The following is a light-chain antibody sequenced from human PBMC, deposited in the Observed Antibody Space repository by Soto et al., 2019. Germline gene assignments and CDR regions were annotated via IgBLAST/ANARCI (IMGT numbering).Light chain of an antibody. CDR2: EVS. CDR3: TSYSRYRVMV. Sequence: QSVLTQPASVSGSLGQSITTSCTGTSSDIGGYKYVSWYQQHPGKAPNLIIFEVSNRPSGVSDRFSGSNSGNTASLTISGLQAEDEADYYCTSYSRYRVMVFGGGTKVTVL. CDR1: SSDIGGYKY. V-gene: IGLV2-14*01. J-gene: IGLJ3*02.